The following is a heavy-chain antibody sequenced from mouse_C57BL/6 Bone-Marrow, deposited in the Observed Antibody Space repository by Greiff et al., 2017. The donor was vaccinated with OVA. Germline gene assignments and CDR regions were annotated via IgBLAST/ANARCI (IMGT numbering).Heavy chain of an antibody. D-gene: IGHD1-1*01. CDR3: ASRYYYGSTWFAY. V-gene: IGHV1-81*01. J-gene: IGHJ3*01. CDR1: GYTFTSYG. Sequence: VQGVESGAELARPGASVKLSCKASGYTFTSYGISWVKQRTGQGLEWIGEIYPRSGNTYYNEKFKGKATLTADKSSSTAYMELRSLTSEDSAVYFCASRYYYGSTWFAYWGQGTLVTVSA. CDR2: IYPRSGNT.